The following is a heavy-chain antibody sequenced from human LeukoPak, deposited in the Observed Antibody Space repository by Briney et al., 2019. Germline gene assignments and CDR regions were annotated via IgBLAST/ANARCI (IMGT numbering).Heavy chain of an antibody. V-gene: IGHV4-39*07. CDR3: AGMVATYDY. Sequence: SETLSLTCTVSGGSISSSCCSWGWIRQPPGKGLEWIGSAHYSGSTNYNPSLKSRVTISVDTSKNQFSLKLSSVTAADTAVYYCAGMVATYDYWGQGTLVTVSS. CDR1: GGSISSSCCS. D-gene: IGHD2-21*02. J-gene: IGHJ4*02. CDR2: AHYSGST.